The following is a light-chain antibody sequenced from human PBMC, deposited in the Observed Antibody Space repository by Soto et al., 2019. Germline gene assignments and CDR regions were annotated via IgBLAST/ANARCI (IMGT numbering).Light chain of an antibody. V-gene: IGKV3-20*01. Sequence: EIVLTQSPGTLSLSPGERATLSCRSSQSVSSSYLAWYQQKPGQAPRLLIYDVSSSATGIPDRFSGSGSGTDIILTSSTLEHEDAAVYYCQQYGSSQTFGQGTKVEIK. CDR3: QQYGSSQT. J-gene: IGKJ1*01. CDR2: DVS. CDR1: QSVSSSY.